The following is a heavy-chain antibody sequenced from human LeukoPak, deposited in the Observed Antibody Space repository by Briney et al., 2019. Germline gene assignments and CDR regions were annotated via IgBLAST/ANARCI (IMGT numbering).Heavy chain of an antibody. CDR1: GYTFTSYG. CDR3: ARDPHYYDSSGYRNPTDY. Sequence: ASVKVSCKASGYTFTSYGISWVRQAPGQGLEWMGWISAYNGNTNYAQKLQGRVTKTTDTSTSTAYMELRSLRSDDTAVYYCARDPHYYDSSGYRNPTDYWGQGTLVTVSS. V-gene: IGHV1-18*01. D-gene: IGHD3-22*01. CDR2: ISAYNGNT. J-gene: IGHJ4*02.